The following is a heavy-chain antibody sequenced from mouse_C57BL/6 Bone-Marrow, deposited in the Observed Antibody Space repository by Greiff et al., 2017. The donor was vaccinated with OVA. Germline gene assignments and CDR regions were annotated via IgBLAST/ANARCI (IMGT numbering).Heavy chain of an antibody. J-gene: IGHJ4*01. CDR1: GYTFTSYW. Sequence: QVQLQQPGAELVKPGASVKLSCKASGYTFTSYWMHWVKQRPGRGLEWIGDIYPGSGSTNYNEKFKSKATLTVDTSSSTAYMQLSSLTSEDSAVYYCAILYYGRTRGAMDYWGQGTSVTVSS. V-gene: IGHV1-55*01. CDR3: AILYYGRTRGAMDY. CDR2: IYPGSGST. D-gene: IGHD1-2*01.